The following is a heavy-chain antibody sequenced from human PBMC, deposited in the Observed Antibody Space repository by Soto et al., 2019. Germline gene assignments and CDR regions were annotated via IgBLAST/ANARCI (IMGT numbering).Heavy chain of an antibody. Sequence: PGGSLRLSCVASGFSFSNYAMHWVRQAPGKGLEWVAVISYVGSNKYYADSVKGRFTISRDNSKNTLYLQMNSLRDEDTVVYYCAREAGTWHLPLNWFDPWGQGTLVTVSS. D-gene: IGHD6-19*01. J-gene: IGHJ5*02. CDR1: GFSFSNYA. CDR2: ISYVGSNK. CDR3: AREAGTWHLPLNWFDP. V-gene: IGHV3-30-3*01.